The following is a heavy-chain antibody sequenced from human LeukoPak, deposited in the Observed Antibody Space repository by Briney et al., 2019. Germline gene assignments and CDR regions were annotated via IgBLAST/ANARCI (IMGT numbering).Heavy chain of an antibody. Sequence: SVKVSCKASGGTFSNFGISWVRQAPGQGLEWMGGIIPIFTTTNYAQKFRGRVTITAHESTSTAYLGLSSLTPEDTPVYYCARDPLAASAPGYFDYWGQGTLVTVSP. CDR2: IIPIFTTT. J-gene: IGHJ4*02. CDR3: ARDPLAASAPGYFDY. CDR1: GGTFSNFG. D-gene: IGHD6-13*01. V-gene: IGHV1-69*13.